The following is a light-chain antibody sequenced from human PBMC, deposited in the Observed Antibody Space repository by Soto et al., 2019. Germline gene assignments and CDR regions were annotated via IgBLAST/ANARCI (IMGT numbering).Light chain of an antibody. CDR2: DAF. V-gene: IGKV3-15*01. CDR1: QSVGSK. J-gene: IGKJ4*01. Sequence: EVVMTQSPATLSVSPGERATLSCRASQSVGSKLAWYQQKPGQAPRLIIFDAFTRATGIPARFSGSGSGTEFTLFISSLQSEDVAVYYCQQYNNLPPLTFGGGTKVEI. CDR3: QQYNNLPPLT.